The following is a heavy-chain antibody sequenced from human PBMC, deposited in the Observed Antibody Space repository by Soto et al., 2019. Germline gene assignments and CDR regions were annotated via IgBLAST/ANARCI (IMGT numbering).Heavy chain of an antibody. D-gene: IGHD6-19*01. CDR2: IKGDESEK. Sequence: EVHLVESGGGLVQPGGSLRLSCAASGYTFNDYWMAWVRQTPVKGLEWVANIKGDESEKYYEDSVRGRFTITRDNAKNSLYLQMNSLGVEDTAVYYCARDRGSGFHGQDAWGMDVWGQGTTVTVSS. CDR3: ARDRGSGFHGQDAWGMDV. CDR1: GYTFNDYW. J-gene: IGHJ6*02. V-gene: IGHV3-7*05.